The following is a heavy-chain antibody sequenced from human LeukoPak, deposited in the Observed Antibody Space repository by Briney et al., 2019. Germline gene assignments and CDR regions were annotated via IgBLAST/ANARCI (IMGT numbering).Heavy chain of an antibody. V-gene: IGHV3-48*01. CDR1: GFTFSSYS. J-gene: IGHJ6*03. D-gene: IGHD5-18*01. CDR2: ISSSSSTI. Sequence: GGSLRLSCAAAGFTFSSYSMNWVRQAPGKGLEGVSDISSSSSTIYYADSVKGRFTISRDSAKNSLYLQMNSLRAEDTAVYYCARRDTAMVTYYYYYYMDVWGKGTTVTVSS. CDR3: ARRDTAMVTYYYYYYMDV.